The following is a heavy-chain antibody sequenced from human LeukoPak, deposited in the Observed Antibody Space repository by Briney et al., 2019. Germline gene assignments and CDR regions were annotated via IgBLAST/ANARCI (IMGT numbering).Heavy chain of an antibody. CDR3: AREVTDPITGTGWFDP. Sequence: PGRSLRLSCAASGFTFDTDVIHWVRQAPGKGLEWVAVISNEGSNKYYTDSVKGRFTISRDNTKNTLYLQMDSLRAEDMAVYYCAREVTDPITGTGWFDPWGQGTLVTVSS. CDR2: ISNEGSNK. V-gene: IGHV3-30*10. CDR1: GFTFDTDV. D-gene: IGHD1-7*01. J-gene: IGHJ5*02.